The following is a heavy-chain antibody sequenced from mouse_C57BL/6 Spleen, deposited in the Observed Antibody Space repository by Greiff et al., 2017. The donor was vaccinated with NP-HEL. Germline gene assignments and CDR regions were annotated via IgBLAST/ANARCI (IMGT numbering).Heavy chain of an antibody. D-gene: IGHD3-2*02. CDR2: ILPGSGST. V-gene: IGHV1-9*01. CDR1: GYTFTGYW. CDR3: ARERQATLSYYAMDY. Sequence: VQLQQSGAELMKPGASVKLSCKATGYTFTGYWIEWVKQRPGHGLEWIGEILPGSGSTNYNEKFKGKATFTADTSSNTAYMQLSSLTTEDCPIYACARERQATLSYYAMDYWGQGTSVTVSS. J-gene: IGHJ4*01.